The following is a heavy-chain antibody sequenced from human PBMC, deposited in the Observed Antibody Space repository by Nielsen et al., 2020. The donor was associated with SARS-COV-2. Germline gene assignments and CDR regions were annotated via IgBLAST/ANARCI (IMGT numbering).Heavy chain of an antibody. CDR3: AREGHGGYETGGSYFDY. CDR2: IIPIFGTA. V-gene: IGHV1-69*13. Sequence: SVKVSCKASGYTFTSYGISWARQAPGQGLEWMGGIIPIFGTANYAQKFQGRVTITADESTSTAYMELSSLRSEDTAVYYCAREGHGGYETGGSYFDYWGQGTLVTVSS. CDR1: GYTFTSYG. D-gene: IGHD5-12*01. J-gene: IGHJ4*02.